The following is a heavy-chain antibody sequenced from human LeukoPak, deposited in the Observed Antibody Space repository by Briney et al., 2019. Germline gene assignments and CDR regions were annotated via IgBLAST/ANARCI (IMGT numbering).Heavy chain of an antibody. CDR3: ARPNYYDSSGYSGPFDY. CDR2: IIPIFGTA. D-gene: IGHD3-22*01. J-gene: IGHJ4*02. CDR1: GGTFSSYA. V-gene: IGHV1-69*13. Sequence: ASVKVSCKASGGTFSSYAISWVRQAPGQGLEWMGGIIPIFGTANYAQKFQGRVTITADESTSTAYMELSSLRSEDTAVYYCARPNYYDSSGYSGPFDYWGQGTLVTVSS.